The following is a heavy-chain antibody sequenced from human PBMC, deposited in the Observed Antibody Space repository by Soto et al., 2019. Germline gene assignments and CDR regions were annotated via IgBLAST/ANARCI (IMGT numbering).Heavy chain of an antibody. J-gene: IGHJ3*02. CDR1: GYSFTSYW. V-gene: IGHV5-51*01. Sequence: GDSLKISCKGSGYSFTSYWIDWVRQMPGQGLEWMGIIYPGDSNTRYSPSFQGQVTISADKSISTAYLQWSSLKASDTAMYYCARPQRTATDDCDIWGQGRMV. CDR3: ARPQRTATDDCDI. D-gene: IGHD5-18*01. CDR2: IYPGDSNT.